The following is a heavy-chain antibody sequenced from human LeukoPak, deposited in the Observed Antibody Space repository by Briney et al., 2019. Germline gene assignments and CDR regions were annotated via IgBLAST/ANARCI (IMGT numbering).Heavy chain of an antibody. Sequence: PSETLSLTCAVYGGSFSGYYWSWIRQPPGKGLEWTGEINHSGSTNYNPSLKSRVTISVDTSKNQFSLKLSSVTAADTAVYYCARGRQQLATIYYYYYMDVWGKGTTVTVSS. V-gene: IGHV4-34*01. CDR1: GGSFSGYY. CDR2: INHSGST. CDR3: ARGRQQLATIYYYYYMDV. D-gene: IGHD6-13*01. J-gene: IGHJ6*03.